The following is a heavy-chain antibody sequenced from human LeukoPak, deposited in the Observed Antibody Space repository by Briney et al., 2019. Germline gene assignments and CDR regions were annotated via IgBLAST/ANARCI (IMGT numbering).Heavy chain of an antibody. Sequence: GRSLRLSCAASGFTFDGYVMHWVRQAPGKGLEWVSGISWNSGSIGYADSVKGRFTISRDNAKNSLYLQMNSLRAEDTALYCCAKEYRIGSGWYDYWGQGTLVTVSS. V-gene: IGHV3-9*01. CDR1: GFTFDGYV. J-gene: IGHJ4*02. CDR2: ISWNSGSI. D-gene: IGHD6-19*01. CDR3: AKEYRIGSGWYDY.